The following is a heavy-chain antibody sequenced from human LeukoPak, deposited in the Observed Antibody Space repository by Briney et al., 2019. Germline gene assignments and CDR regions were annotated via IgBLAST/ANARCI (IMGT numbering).Heavy chain of an antibody. D-gene: IGHD1-1*01. CDR1: GFTVSSNY. V-gene: IGHV3-66*01. CDR3: AREGTYYYYGMDV. CDR2: IYSGGST. Sequence: GGSLRLSCAASGFTVSSNYMSWVRQAPGKGLEWASVIYSGGSTYYADSVKGRFTISRDNSKNTLYLQMNSLRAEDTAVYYCAREGTYYYYGMDVWGQGTTVTVSS. J-gene: IGHJ6*02.